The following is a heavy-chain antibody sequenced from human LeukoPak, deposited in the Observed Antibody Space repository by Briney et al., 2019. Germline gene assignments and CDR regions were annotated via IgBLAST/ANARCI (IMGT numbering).Heavy chain of an antibody. CDR1: GFTFGTYS. D-gene: IGHD3-16*02. CDR3: GRAYDYFWGIYRYPDY. V-gene: IGHV3-21*01. Sequence: PGGSLRLSCAASGFTFGTYSMDWVRQTPGKGLEWVSSISSSSSYIYYADSVKGRFTISRDNAKNSLYLQMNSLRAEDTAVYYCGRAYDYFWGIYRYPDYGGQGPLVPVSS. J-gene: IGHJ4*02. CDR2: ISSSSSYI.